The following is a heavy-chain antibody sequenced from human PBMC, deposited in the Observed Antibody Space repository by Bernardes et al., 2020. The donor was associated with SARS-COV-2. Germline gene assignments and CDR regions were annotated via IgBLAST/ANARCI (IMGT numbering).Heavy chain of an antibody. V-gene: IGHV3-23*01. CDR2: TSVSGGST. J-gene: IGHJ3*02. CDR3: ARWLEPLGSFDI. Sequence: GGSLRLSCAASGFTFSGYALSWVRQAPGKGLEWVSATSVSGGSTYYADSVKGRFTISRDNSKNTLYLQMDSLRAEDTAVYYCARWLEPLGSFDIWGQGTMVTGSS. CDR1: GFTFSGYA. D-gene: IGHD6-19*01.